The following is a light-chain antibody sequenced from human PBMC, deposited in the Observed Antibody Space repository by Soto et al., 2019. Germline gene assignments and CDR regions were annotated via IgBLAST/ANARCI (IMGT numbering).Light chain of an antibody. J-gene: IGLJ2*01. Sequence: QSVLTQPPSVSGAPRQRVTISCTGSSSNIGAGYDVHWYQQFPGTAPKLLIYGNSNRPSGVPDRFSGSKSGTSASLAITGLQAEDEADYYCQSYDSSLSGVVFGGGTQLTVL. CDR2: GNS. CDR1: SSNIGAGYD. V-gene: IGLV1-40*01. CDR3: QSYDSSLSGVV.